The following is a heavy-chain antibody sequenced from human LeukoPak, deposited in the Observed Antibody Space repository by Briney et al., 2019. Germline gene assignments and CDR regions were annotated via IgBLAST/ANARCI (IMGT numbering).Heavy chain of an antibody. Sequence: SETLSLTCAVYGGSFSGYYWSWIRQPPGKGLEWIGEINHSGSTNYNPSLKSRVTISVDTSKNQFSLKLSSVTAADTAVYYCARDGGWTFGCDAFDFWGQGTMVTVSS. CDR2: INHSGST. V-gene: IGHV4-34*01. CDR1: GGSFSGYY. J-gene: IGHJ3*01. D-gene: IGHD6-19*01. CDR3: ARDGGWTFGCDAFDF.